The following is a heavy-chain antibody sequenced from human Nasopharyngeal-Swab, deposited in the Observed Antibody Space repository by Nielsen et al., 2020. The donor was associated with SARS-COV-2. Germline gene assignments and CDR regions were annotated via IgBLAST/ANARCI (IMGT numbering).Heavy chain of an antibody. CDR3: AKDRPQVLGTTDGFDF. Sequence: ESLKISCAASGFTFSDYAINWVRQAPGKGLEWVSVITSSTSQTYYADSVKGRFTISRDNSKNTVYLQMSSLRAEDTAIYYCAKDRPQVLGTTDGFDFWGPGTIVPLSS. J-gene: IGHJ3*01. D-gene: IGHD1-7*01. CDR1: GFTFSDYA. V-gene: IGHV3-23*01. CDR2: ITSSTSQT.